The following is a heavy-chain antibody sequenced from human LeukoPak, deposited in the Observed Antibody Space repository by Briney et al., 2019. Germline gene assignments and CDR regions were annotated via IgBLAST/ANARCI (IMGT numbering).Heavy chain of an antibody. J-gene: IGHJ3*02. D-gene: IGHD1-1*01. CDR1: GGSISSSTYY. CDR3: AILRRYDNRPDAFDI. CDR2: IYYSGST. V-gene: IGHV4-39*01. Sequence: SSETLSLTCTVSGGSISSSTYYWGWIRQPPEKGLEWIGTIYYSGSTYYNPSLKSRVTISVDTSNNKVPLRLSSVTATDTSGYYCAILRRYDNRPDAFDIWGQGTMLTVSS.